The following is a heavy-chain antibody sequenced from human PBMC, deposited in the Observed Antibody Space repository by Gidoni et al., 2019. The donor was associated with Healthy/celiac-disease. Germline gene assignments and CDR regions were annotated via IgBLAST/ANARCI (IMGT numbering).Heavy chain of an antibody. CDR1: GFPFSSHA. V-gene: IGHV3-23*01. J-gene: IGHJ3*02. CDR2: ISGSGGST. CDR3: AKDGTVGAPFDI. Sequence: EVQRLESGGGLVQPGGSLRLSCSASGFPFSSHAMSWVRQCPGKGLEWVSAISGSGGSTYYADSVKGRFTISRDNSKNTLYLQMNSLRAEDTAVYYCAKDGTVGAPFDIWGQGTMVTVSS. D-gene: IGHD1-26*01.